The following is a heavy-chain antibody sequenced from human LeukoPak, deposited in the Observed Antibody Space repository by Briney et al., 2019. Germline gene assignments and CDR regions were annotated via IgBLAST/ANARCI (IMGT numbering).Heavy chain of an antibody. V-gene: IGHV1-69*05. CDR3: AREHCSSTSCYTGWFDP. D-gene: IGHD2-2*02. CDR1: GGTFSSYA. CDR2: IIPIFGTA. Sequence: ASVKVSCKASGGTFSSYAISWVRQAPGQGLEWMGRIIPIFGTANYAQKFQGRVTITTDESTSTAYMELSSLRSEDTAVYYCAREHCSSTSCYTGWFDPWGQGTLVTVSS. J-gene: IGHJ5*02.